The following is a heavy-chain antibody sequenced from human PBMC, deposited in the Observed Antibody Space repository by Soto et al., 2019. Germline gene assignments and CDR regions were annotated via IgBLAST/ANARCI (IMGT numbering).Heavy chain of an antibody. CDR2: ISYDGSNK. Sequence: QVQLVESGGGVVQPGRSLRLSCAASGFAFSTYGMHWVRQAPGEGLEWVAVISYDGSNKYYADSVKGRFSISRDNSKNTLYLQMNTLRAEDTAVYYCSKIGSDPGGYWGQGTLVTVSS. V-gene: IGHV3-30*18. CDR1: GFAFSTYG. J-gene: IGHJ4*02. D-gene: IGHD3-16*01. CDR3: SKIGSDPGGY.